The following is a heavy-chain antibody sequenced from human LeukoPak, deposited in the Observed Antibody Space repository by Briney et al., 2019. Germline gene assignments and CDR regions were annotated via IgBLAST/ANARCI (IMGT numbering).Heavy chain of an antibody. CDR2: ISAYNGNT. V-gene: IGHV1-18*01. CDR3: ARDQKYYDSSGYRDAFDI. D-gene: IGHD3-22*01. J-gene: IGHJ3*02. CDR1: GYTFTSYG. Sequence: ASVKVSCKASGYTFTSYGISWVRQAPGQGLEWMGWISAYNGNTNYAQKLQGRVTMTTDTSTSTAYMELRSLRSDDTAVYYCARDQKYYDSSGYRDAFDIWGQGTMVTVSS.